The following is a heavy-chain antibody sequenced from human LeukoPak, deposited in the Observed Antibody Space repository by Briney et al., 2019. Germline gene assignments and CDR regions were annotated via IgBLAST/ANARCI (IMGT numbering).Heavy chain of an antibody. Sequence: SETLSLTCAVYGGSFSGYYWSWIRQPPGKGLEWIGEINHSGSTNYNPSLKSRVTISVDTSKNQFSLKLSSVTAADTVVYYCARSRGLELQAYYFDYWGQGTLVTVSS. V-gene: IGHV4-34*01. CDR3: ARSRGLELQAYYFDY. CDR1: GGSFSGYY. D-gene: IGHD1-7*01. J-gene: IGHJ4*02. CDR2: INHSGST.